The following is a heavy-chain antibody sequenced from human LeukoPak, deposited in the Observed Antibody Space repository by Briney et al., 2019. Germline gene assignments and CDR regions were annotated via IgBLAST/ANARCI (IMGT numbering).Heavy chain of an antibody. CDR3: VRTKTRMGVASLPSGSCGAFDI. D-gene: IGHD3-22*01. CDR2: IGTAADT. CDR1: GFIFSSYD. J-gene: IGHJ3*02. Sequence: GGSLRLSCVASGFIFSSYDMHWVRQATGKGLEWVSAIGTAADTFYPGSVQGRFTISRENAKNSLYPQMNSLRAEDTAVYYCVRTKTRMGVASLPSGSCGAFDIWGQGTVVTVSS. V-gene: IGHV3-13*01.